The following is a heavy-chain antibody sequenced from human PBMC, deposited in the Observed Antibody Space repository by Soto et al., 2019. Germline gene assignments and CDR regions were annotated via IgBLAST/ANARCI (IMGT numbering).Heavy chain of an antibody. V-gene: IGHV3-7*01. CDR2: IKQDEGEK. CDR1: GFTFSGSW. CDR3: GKGGRYDYWTVLDP. Sequence: EMQLVESGGGLVRPGGSLRLSCAASGFTFSGSWMAWVRQAPGKGLEWVANIKQDEGEKYYADSVKGRFTISRDNPKNSLYLQLSGLREEDTATYDCGKGGRYDYWTVLDPWGQGTLVTGSS. J-gene: IGHJ5*02. D-gene: IGHD3-3*01.